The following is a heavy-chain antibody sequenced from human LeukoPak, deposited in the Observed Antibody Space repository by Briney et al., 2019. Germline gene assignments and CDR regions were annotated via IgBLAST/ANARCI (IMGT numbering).Heavy chain of an antibody. J-gene: IGHJ4*02. CDR3: ARLGYCSSASCGPLDY. Sequence: SETLSLTCTVSGGSISDYYWNWMRQPPGKGLEWIGNIYYSGSTYYNPSLKSRVTISVDTSKNHFSLKLNSVTAADTALYYCARLGYCSSASCGPLDYWGQGTLVTVSS. CDR1: GGSISDYY. D-gene: IGHD2-2*01. CDR2: IYYSGST. V-gene: IGHV4-59*04.